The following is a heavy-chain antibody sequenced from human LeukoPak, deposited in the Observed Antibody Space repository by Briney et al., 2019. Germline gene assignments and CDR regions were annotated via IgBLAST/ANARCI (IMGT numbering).Heavy chain of an antibody. V-gene: IGHV4-59*01. D-gene: IGHD3/OR15-3a*01. J-gene: IGHJ4*02. CDR3: ARDIGLLGLPYYFDY. CDR2: IYYSGST. CDR1: GGSISSYY. Sequence: SETLSLTCTVSGGSISSYYWSWIRQPPGKGLEWIGYIYYSGSTNYNPPLKSRVTISVDTCKNQFSLKLSSVTAADTAVYYCARDIGLLGLPYYFDYWGQGTLVTVSS.